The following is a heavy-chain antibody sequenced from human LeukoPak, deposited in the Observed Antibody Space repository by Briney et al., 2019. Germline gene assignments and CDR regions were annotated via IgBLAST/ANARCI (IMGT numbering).Heavy chain of an antibody. CDR2: VSGSGSST. CDR1: GFTFSTYA. D-gene: IGHD3-3*01. J-gene: IGHJ6*02. CDR3: AKDRNAIFGDV. Sequence: PGACLRLSCAASGFTFSTYAMSWVRQAPGKGLEWVSTVSGSGSSTYYADSVKGRFTISRDKSKNTLYLQMHSLRAEDTAIYYCAKDRNAIFGDVWGQGTTVTVSS. V-gene: IGHV3-23*01.